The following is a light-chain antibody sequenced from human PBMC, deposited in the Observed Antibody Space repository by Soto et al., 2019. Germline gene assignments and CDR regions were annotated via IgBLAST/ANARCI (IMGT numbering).Light chain of an antibody. CDR2: DAS. CDR3: QQCRNWPLT. CDR1: QNVYNN. Sequence: EIVMTQSPATLSVSPGEGATLSCKASQNVYNNLAWYQQRPGQPPRLLIYDASTRATGIPARFSGSGYGTEFTLTISSPQSEDFAVYLCQQCRNWPLTFGGGTKVEIK. J-gene: IGKJ4*01. V-gene: IGKV3-15*01.